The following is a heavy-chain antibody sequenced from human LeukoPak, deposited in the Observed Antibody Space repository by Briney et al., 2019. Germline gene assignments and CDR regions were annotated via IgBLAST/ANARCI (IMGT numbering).Heavy chain of an antibody. V-gene: IGHV3-43D*03. Sequence: GGSLRLSCAASGFTFDDYAMHWVRQAPGKGLEWFSLISWDGGSTYYADSVKGRFTISRDNSKNSLYLQMNSLRAEDTALYYCAKDIGYCSSTSCYYYYMDVWGKGTTVTVSS. D-gene: IGHD2-2*01. CDR2: ISWDGGST. CDR1: GFTFDDYA. CDR3: AKDIGYCSSTSCYYYYMDV. J-gene: IGHJ6*03.